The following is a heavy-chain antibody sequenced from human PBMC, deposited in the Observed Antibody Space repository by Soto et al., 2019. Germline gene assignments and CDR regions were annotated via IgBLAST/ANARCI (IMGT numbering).Heavy chain of an antibody. CDR3: ARGSIAAAGRFDY. CDR2: ISSSSSYI. J-gene: IGHJ4*02. V-gene: IGHV3-21*01. Sequence: GGSLRLSCAASGFTFSSYSMNWVRQAPGKGLEWVSSISSSSSYIYYADSVKGRFTISRDNAKNSLYLQMNSLRAEDTAVYYCARGSIAAAGRFDYWGQGTLVTVSS. D-gene: IGHD6-13*01. CDR1: GFTFSSYS.